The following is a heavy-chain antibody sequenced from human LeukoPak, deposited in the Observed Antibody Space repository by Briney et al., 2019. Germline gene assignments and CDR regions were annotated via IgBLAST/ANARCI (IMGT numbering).Heavy chain of an antibody. CDR1: GGSISSGSYY. D-gene: IGHD6-19*01. CDR3: ASTRNPSTIAVAGRSFDY. Sequence: SETLSLTCTVSGGSISSGSYYWSWIRQPAGKGLEWIGRIYTSGSTNYNPSLKSRVTISVDTSKNQFSLKLSSATAADTSVSYCASTRNPSTIAVAGRSFDYWGQGTLVTVSS. J-gene: IGHJ4*02. CDR2: IYTSGST. V-gene: IGHV4-61*02.